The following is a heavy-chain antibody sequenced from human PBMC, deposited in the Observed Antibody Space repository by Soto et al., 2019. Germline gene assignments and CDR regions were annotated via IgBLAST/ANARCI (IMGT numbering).Heavy chain of an antibody. CDR1: GGSISSGGYY. J-gene: IGHJ1*01. V-gene: IGHV4-31*03. Sequence: SETLSLTCTVSGGSISSGGYYWNWIRQHPGKGLEWIGYIYYSGSTYYNPSLKSRVIISVDTSKNQFSLKLSSVTAADTAVYYCARLDSSGKKEYFQHWGQGTLVTVSS. D-gene: IGHD3-22*01. CDR2: IYYSGST. CDR3: ARLDSSGKKEYFQH.